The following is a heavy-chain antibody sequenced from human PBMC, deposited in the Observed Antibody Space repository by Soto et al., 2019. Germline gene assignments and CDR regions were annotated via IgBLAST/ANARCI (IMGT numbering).Heavy chain of an antibody. Sequence: PSETLSLTCTVSGGSISSSSYYWGWIRQPPGKGLEWIGSIYYSGSTYYNPSLKSRVTISVDTSKNQFSLKLSSVTAADTAVYYCASSCIAPSCLDYWGQGTLVTVSS. CDR3: ASSCIAPSCLDY. D-gene: IGHD6-13*01. V-gene: IGHV4-39*01. CDR1: GGSISSSSYY. CDR2: IYYSGST. J-gene: IGHJ4*02.